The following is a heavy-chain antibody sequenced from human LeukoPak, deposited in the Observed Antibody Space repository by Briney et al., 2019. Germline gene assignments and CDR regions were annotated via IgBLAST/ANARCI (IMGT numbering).Heavy chain of an antibody. D-gene: IGHD2-2*01. CDR1: GFTFSSYS. CDR2: ISSSSYI. V-gene: IGHV3-21*01. J-gene: IGHJ6*03. CDR3: ARDARYCSSTSCYGNYYYMDV. Sequence: GGSLRLSCAASGFTFSSYSMNWVRQAPGKGLEWVSSISSSSYIYYADSVKGRFTISRDNAKNSLYLQMNSLRAEDTAVYYCARDARYCSSTSCYGNYYYMDVWGKGTTVTVSS.